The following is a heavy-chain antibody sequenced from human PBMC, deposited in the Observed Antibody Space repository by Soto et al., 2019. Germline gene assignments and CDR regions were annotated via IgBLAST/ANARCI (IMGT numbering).Heavy chain of an antibody. CDR2: IYYSGST. Sequence: PSETLSLTCTFSGCFISSGYYYWSWIPQPPGKGLEWIGYIYYSGSTYYNPSLKSRVTISVDTSKNQFSLKLSSVTAADTAVYYCARGEVSSIYFNYWGQGTLVTVSS. J-gene: IGHJ4*02. CDR3: ARGEVSSIYFNY. V-gene: IGHV4-30-4*01. CDR1: GCFISSGYYY. D-gene: IGHD3-16*02.